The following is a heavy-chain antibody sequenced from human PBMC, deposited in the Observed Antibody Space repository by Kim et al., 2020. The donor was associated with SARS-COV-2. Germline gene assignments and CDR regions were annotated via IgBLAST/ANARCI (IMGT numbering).Heavy chain of an antibody. CDR2: SRNKRNNYAT. J-gene: IGHJ4*02. D-gene: IGHD1-26*01. Sequence: GGSLRLSCAASGFTFSDYYMDWVRQAPGEGLEWVSRSRNKRNNYATEYAASVKGRFTISRDDSENLMYLQMSSLKTEDTAVYYCARGGRHIIYGGFDYWGQGTLVTVSS. V-gene: IGHV3-72*01. CDR3: ARGGRHIIYGGFDY. CDR1: GFTFSDYY.